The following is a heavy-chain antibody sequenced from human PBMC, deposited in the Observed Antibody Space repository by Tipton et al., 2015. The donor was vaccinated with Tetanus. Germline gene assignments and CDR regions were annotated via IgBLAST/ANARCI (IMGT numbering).Heavy chain of an antibody. CDR2: VYSSGST. CDR1: GGSINSSDW. CDR3: ARDHRLSASYAGWFDP. J-gene: IGHJ5*02. Sequence: TLSLTCVVSGGSINSSDWWTWVRQPPGKGLEWIGNVYSSGSTYYNPSLKGRVTISVDTSTTQFSLRLNSVTAADTAIYYCARDHRLSASYAGWFDPWGQGTLVTVSS. D-gene: IGHD1-26*01. V-gene: IGHV4-4*02.